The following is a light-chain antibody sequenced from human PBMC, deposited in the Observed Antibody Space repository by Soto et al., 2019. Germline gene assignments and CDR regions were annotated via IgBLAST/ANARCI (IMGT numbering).Light chain of an antibody. V-gene: IGKV3-20*01. Sequence: EIVMTQSPATLSVSPGERATLSCRASQSLGASYLAWYQQKPGQAPRLLIYRTANRASGIPDRFSGSGSGPDFTLPISRMEPEDFAVYYCHQYGRSPRTFGQGTKVDIK. CDR3: HQYGRSPRT. J-gene: IGKJ1*01. CDR2: RTA. CDR1: QSLGASY.